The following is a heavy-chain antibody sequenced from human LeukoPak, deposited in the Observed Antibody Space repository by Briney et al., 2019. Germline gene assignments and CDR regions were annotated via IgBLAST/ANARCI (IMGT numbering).Heavy chain of an antibody. V-gene: IGHV4-4*07. D-gene: IGHD3-22*01. CDR1: GGFISSYY. CDR3: ARVRYSDSSVLTRKRSYYFDY. J-gene: IGHJ4*02. Sequence: SETLSLTCTVSGGFISSYYWSWIRQPPGKGLESIGHISTSGSTNYNPSLKSRVTMSVDTSKNQFSLRLSSVTAADTAVYYCARVRYSDSSVLTRKRSYYFDYWGQGTLVTVSS. CDR2: ISTSGST.